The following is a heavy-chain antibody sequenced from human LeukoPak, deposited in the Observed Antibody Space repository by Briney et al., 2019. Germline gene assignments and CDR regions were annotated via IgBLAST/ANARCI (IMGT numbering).Heavy chain of an antibody. Sequence: GGSLRLSCAASGFTFSSYAMGWVRQAPGKGLEWVSAISGSGGSTYYADSVKGRFTISRDNSKNTLYLQMNSLRAEDTAVYYCAKLSSYYDSSGYRSYYFDYWGQGTLVTVSS. CDR1: GFTFSSYA. CDR3: AKLSSYYDSSGYRSYYFDY. CDR2: ISGSGGST. D-gene: IGHD3-22*01. J-gene: IGHJ4*02. V-gene: IGHV3-23*01.